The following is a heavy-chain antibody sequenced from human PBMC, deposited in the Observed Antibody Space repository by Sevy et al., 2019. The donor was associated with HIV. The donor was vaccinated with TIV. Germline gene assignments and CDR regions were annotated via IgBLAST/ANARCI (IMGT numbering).Heavy chain of an antibody. J-gene: IGHJ4*02. D-gene: IGHD4-17*01. V-gene: IGHV3-48*03. Sequence: GGSLRLSCAASGFIFSSYEMNWVRQAPGKGLEWVSSISRSGSSVYYPDSVKGPFTISRDNAKNSLYLQMNSLGAEDTAVYYWTRDLPPSATTVAHFDYWGQGTLVTVSS. CDR1: GFIFSSYE. CDR2: ISRSGSSV. CDR3: TRDLPPSATTVAHFDY.